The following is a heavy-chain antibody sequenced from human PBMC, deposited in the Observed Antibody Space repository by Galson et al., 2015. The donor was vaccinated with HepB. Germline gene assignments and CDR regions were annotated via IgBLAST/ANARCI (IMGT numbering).Heavy chain of an antibody. D-gene: IGHD2-8*01. Sequence: SLRLSCAASGFTFSSYSMNWVRQAPGKGLEWVSYISSSSSTIYYADSVKGRFTISRDNAKNSLYLQMNSLRAEDTAVYYCARDLGGSTYCTNGVCYPDPFDIWGQGTMVTVSS. CDR2: ISSSSSTI. CDR1: GFTFSSYS. CDR3: ARDLGGSTYCTNGVCYPDPFDI. V-gene: IGHV3-48*01. J-gene: IGHJ3*02.